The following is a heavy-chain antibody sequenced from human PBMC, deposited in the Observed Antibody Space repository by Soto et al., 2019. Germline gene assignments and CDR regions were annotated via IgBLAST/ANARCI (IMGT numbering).Heavy chain of an antibody. CDR1: GYTFTSYY. J-gene: IGHJ4*02. D-gene: IGHD5-12*01. CDR3: AREDSGYHWSY. CDR2: INPSGGSA. V-gene: IGHV1-46*01. Sequence: ASVKVSCKASGYTFTSYYMHWVRQAPGQGLEWMGIINPSGGSASYAQKFQGRVTTTRDTSTSTVYMELSSLRSEDTAVYYCAREDSGYHWSYWGQGTLVTVSS.